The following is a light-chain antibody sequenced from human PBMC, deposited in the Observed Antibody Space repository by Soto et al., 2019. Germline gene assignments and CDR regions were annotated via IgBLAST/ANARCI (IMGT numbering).Light chain of an antibody. V-gene: IGKV3-15*01. CDR1: KSVSSN. CDR2: GAS. Sequence: EIVMTQSPATLSVSPGERATLSCRASKSVSSNLAWYQQKPGQAPRLLIYGASTRATGIPARFSGSGSGTEFTLTISSLQSEDFAVYYCQQYNNWPQITFGPGTKVDIK. J-gene: IGKJ3*01. CDR3: QQYNNWPQIT.